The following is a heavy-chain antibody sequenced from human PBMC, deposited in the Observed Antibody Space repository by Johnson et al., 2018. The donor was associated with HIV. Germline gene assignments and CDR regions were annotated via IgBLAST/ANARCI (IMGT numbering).Heavy chain of an antibody. CDR1: GFTFSSYD. Sequence: VQLVESGGGLVQPGGSLRLSCAASGFTFSSYDMHWVRQATGKGLEWVSGIGTAGDTYYPGSVKGRFTISRENAKNSLHLQMNSLRAEDMAVYYCAKESKWESRTPHAFDFWGQWTVVTVSS. J-gene: IGHJ3*01. CDR3: AKESKWESRTPHAFDF. CDR2: IGTAGDT. D-gene: IGHD1-26*01. V-gene: IGHV3-13*01.